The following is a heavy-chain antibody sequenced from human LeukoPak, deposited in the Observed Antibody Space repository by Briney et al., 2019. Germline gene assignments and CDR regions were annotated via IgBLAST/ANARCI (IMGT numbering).Heavy chain of an antibody. V-gene: IGHV3-74*01. Sequence: PGGSLRLSCAASGFTFSSYWMHWVRQAPGKGLEWVSRINEDASIINYADSVKGRFTISRDNAKNSVYLQMNSLRAEDTAVYYCAKVGTGNHQYGSGDFDSWGQGTLVTVSS. J-gene: IGHJ4*02. CDR1: GFTFSSYW. CDR2: INEDASII. CDR3: AKVGTGNHQYGSGDFDS. D-gene: IGHD3-10*01.